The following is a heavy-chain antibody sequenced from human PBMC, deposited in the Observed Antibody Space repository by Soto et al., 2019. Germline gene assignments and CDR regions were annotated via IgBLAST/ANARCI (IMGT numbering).Heavy chain of an antibody. CDR1: GFTFDDYA. CDR3: AKDGFAFSYDYGLEV. V-gene: IGHV3-9*01. J-gene: IGHJ6*02. Sequence: EEQLVESGGTLVQPGRSLRLSCAASGFTFDDYAMHWVRQAPGKGLEWVSGINRNSGNIGYADSVKGRFTISRDNAKNSLYLQMDSLRGEDTALYYCAKDGFAFSYDYGLEVWGQGTSVTVSS. CDR2: INRNSGNI. D-gene: IGHD3-10*01.